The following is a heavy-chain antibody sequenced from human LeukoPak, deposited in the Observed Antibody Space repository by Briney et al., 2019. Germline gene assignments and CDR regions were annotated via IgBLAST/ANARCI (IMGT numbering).Heavy chain of an antibody. V-gene: IGHV4-34*01. J-gene: IGHJ5*02. CDR1: GGSFSGYY. CDR2: INHSGST. CDR3: ARGDYDILTGPRHWFDP. Sequence: SETLSLTCAVYGGSFSGYYWSWIRQPPGKGLEWIGEINHSGSTNYNPSLKSRVTISVDTSKNQFSLKLSSVTAAGTAVYYCARGDYDILTGPRHWFDPWGQGTLVTVSS. D-gene: IGHD3-9*01.